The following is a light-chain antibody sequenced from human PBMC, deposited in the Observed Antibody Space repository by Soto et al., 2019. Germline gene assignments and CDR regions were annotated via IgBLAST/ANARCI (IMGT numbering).Light chain of an antibody. J-gene: IGLJ1*01. CDR2: DVS. CDR1: SSDIGGSNQ. Sequence: QSALTQPPSASGSPGHSVTISCTGTSSDIGGSNQVSWYQQHPGKAPKLMIYDVSKRPSGVPDRFSGSKSGNTASLTVSGLQAEDEADDYRISNAGESYGFGTVTKVTVL. V-gene: IGLV2-8*01. CDR3: ISNAGESYG.